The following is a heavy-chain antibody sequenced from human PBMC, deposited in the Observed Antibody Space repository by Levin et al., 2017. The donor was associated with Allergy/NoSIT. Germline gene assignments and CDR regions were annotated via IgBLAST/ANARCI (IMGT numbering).Heavy chain of an antibody. D-gene: IGHD3-3*01. Sequence: GGSLRLSCITSGFTFSNYAMHWVRQAPGKGLEWVALISDDGSKTSYADSVKGRFTISRDNSENTLYLQMNSLRVDDTAVFRCARSGLGGIYFHCGLDVWGQGTTVTVS. CDR2: ISDDGSKT. J-gene: IGHJ6*02. CDR1: GFTFSNYA. CDR3: ARSGLGGIYFHCGLDV. V-gene: IGHV3-30*03.